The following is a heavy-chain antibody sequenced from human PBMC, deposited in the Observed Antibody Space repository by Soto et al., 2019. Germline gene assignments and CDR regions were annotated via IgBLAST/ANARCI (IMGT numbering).Heavy chain of an antibody. Sequence: GASLRLSCAAYRITVTPYWMHWVRQAPGKGLMWVSRMTRDGSTTYADSVKGRFTISRDNAKNTLYLQMNSLRVDDTAVYYCTRDRNYYYMDVWGKGT. CDR3: TRDRNYYYMDV. V-gene: IGHV3-74*01. CDR2: MTRDGSTT. CDR1: RITVTPYW. J-gene: IGHJ6*03.